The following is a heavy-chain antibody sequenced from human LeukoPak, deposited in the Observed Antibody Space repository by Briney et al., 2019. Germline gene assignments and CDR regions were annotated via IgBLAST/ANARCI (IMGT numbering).Heavy chain of an antibody. V-gene: IGHV3-11*01. D-gene: IGHD2-15*01. CDR2: ISNIGSTT. J-gene: IGHJ5*02. CDR1: GFTFSDYY. CDR3: ARGGYCSGDSCVITLDP. Sequence: PGGSLRLSCAASGFTFSDYYMSWIRQAPGKGLEWVSYISNIGSTTYYADSVRGRFSISRDNAKNSLYLQMNNLRADDTAVYYCARGGYCSGDSCVITLDPWGPGTLVTVSS.